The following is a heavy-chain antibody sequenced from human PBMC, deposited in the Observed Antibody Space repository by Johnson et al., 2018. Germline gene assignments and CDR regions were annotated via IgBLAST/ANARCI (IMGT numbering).Heavy chain of an antibody. D-gene: IGHD3-3*01. CDR1: GGSISSSDYY. CDR3: ARTVGDITMTPPPLFNL. CDR2: IYNSGST. J-gene: IGHJ5*02. Sequence: QVQLQESGPGLVKPSQTLSLTCTFCGGSISSSDYYWSWIRQPAGKGLEWIGRIYNSGSTNYNPSLKSRVTISIDTSKNQLSLKLSSVTAADTAVYYFARTVGDITMTPPPLFNLWGQGTLVTVSS. V-gene: IGHV4-61*02.